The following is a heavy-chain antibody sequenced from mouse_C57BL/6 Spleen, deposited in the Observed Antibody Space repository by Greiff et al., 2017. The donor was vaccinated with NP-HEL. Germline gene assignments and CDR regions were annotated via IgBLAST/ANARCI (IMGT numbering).Heavy chain of an antibody. CDR2: INYDGSST. Sequence: EVKLMESEGGLVQPGSSMKLSCTASGFTFSDYYMAWVRQVPEKGLEWVANINYDGSSTYYLDSLKSRFIISRDNAKNILYLQMSSLKSEDTATYYCARVSDLLSFDYWGQGTTLTVSS. D-gene: IGHD2-1*01. CDR1: GFTFSDYY. J-gene: IGHJ2*01. CDR3: ARVSDLLSFDY. V-gene: IGHV5-16*01.